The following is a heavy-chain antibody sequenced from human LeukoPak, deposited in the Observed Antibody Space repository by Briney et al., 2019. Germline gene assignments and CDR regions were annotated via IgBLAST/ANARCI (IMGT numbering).Heavy chain of an antibody. CDR3: ARNTFWGMIGSMDV. CDR1: GGTFSSYA. CDR2: IIPIFGTA. D-gene: IGHD2-8*01. V-gene: IGHV1-69*05. Sequence: SVKVSCKASGGTFSSYAISWVRQAPGQGLEWMGGIIPIFGTANYAQKFQGRVTITTDESTSTAYMELSSLRSEDTAVYYCARNTFWGMIGSMDVWGKGTTVTVSS. J-gene: IGHJ6*03.